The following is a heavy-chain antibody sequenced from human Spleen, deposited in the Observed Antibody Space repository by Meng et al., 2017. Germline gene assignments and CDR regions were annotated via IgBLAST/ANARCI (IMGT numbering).Heavy chain of an antibody. V-gene: IGHV1-18*01. Sequence: QVQLVHAGAEVRKLGASLKFSVKASGSTLTSYGFSWLRQAPGQGFEWMGWISDYNGDTNYAQNFQGRVTMTTDTSTSTVYMELSSLRSEDTAVYYCAANLDVNWYFDLWGRGTLVTVPQ. CDR2: ISDYNGDT. CDR1: GSTLTSYG. D-gene: IGHD1-1*01. J-gene: IGHJ2*01. CDR3: AANLDVNWYFDL.